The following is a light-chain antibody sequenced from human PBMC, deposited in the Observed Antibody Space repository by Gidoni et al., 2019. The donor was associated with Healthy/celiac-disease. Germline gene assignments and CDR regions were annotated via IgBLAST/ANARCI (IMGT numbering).Light chain of an antibody. CDR1: QSVSSN. CDR3: QQYNNWPTWT. V-gene: IGKV3-15*01. J-gene: IGKJ1*01. CDR2: GAF. Sequence: EIVMTQSPATLSVSPGERATLSCRASQSVSSNLAWYQVKPGQAPRLLIYGAFTRATGIPARFSGSGSGTEFTLTISSLQSEDFAVYYCQQYNNWPTWTFGQGTKVEIK.